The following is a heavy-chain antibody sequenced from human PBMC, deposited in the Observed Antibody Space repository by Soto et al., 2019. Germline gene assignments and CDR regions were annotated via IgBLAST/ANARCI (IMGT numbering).Heavy chain of an antibody. D-gene: IGHD3-3*01. CDR3: ARGDYDFWSGYYLKNGMDV. J-gene: IGHJ6*02. CDR2: INHSGST. V-gene: IGHV4-34*01. Sequence: SETLSLTCAVYGGSFSGYYWSWIRQPPGKGLEWIGEINHSGSTNYNPSLKSRVTISVDTSKNQFSLKLSSVTAADTAVYYCARGDYDFWSGYYLKNGMDVWGQGTTVTVSS. CDR1: GGSFSGYY.